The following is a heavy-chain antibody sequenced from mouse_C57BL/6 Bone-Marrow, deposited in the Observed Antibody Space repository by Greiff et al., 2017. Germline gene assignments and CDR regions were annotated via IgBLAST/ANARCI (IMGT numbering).Heavy chain of an antibody. V-gene: IGHV1-55*01. D-gene: IGHD4-1*01. CDR3: ARSGPLGRSFDY. Sequence: QVQLQQPGAELVKPGASVKMSCKASGYTFTSYWITWVKQRPGPGLEWIGDIYPTSGRTNYNEKFKSKAILTVDTSSNTADMQLSSLTSEYSAVFYCARSGPLGRSFDYWGQGTTLTVSS. J-gene: IGHJ2*01. CDR2: IYPTSGRT. CDR1: GYTFTSYW.